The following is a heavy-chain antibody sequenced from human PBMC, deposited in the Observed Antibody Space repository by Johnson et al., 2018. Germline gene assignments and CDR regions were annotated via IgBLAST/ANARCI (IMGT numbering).Heavy chain of an antibody. CDR2: ISSSSSYK. J-gene: IGHJ6*02. CDR1: GFTFSSYS. V-gene: IGHV3-21*01. Sequence: EVQLVESGGGLVKXGGSLRLSCAASGFTFSSYSMNWVRQAPGKGLEWVSSISSSSSYKYYADSVKGRFTISRDNAKNSLHLQMNSLRAEDTAVYYCARGRLGGYGMDVWGQGTTVTVSS. D-gene: IGHD4-11*01. CDR3: ARGRLGGYGMDV.